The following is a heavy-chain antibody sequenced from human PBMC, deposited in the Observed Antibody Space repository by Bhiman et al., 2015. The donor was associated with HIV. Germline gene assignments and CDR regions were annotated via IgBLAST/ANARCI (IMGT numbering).Heavy chain of an antibody. Sequence: EVQLVESGGGLVQPGGSLRLSCAASGFTFNNYWMSWVRQAPGKGLEWVANIKQDGSEKHYVDSVKGRFTISRDNGQNSLNLQMNSLRAEDTAVFYCTRVSRYYDSRGLRTRLARSSLWGRGTLVTVSS. CDR3: TRVSRYYDSRGLRTRLARSSL. V-gene: IGHV3-7*01. D-gene: IGHD3-22*01. J-gene: IGHJ2*01. CDR2: IKQDGSEK. CDR1: GFTFNNYW.